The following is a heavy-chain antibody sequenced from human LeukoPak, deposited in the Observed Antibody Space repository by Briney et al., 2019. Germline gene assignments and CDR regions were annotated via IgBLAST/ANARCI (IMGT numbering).Heavy chain of an antibody. V-gene: IGHV4-34*01. J-gene: IGHJ4*02. CDR2: INHSGST. CDR1: GGSFSGYY. CDR3: ARDRYYYGSGSYSPAYYFDY. Sequence: PSETLSLTCAVYGGSFSGYYWSWIRQPPGKGLEWIGEINHSGSTNYNPSLKSRVTISVDTSKNQFSLKLSSVTAADTAVYYCARDRYYYGSGSYSPAYYFDYWGQGTLVTVSS. D-gene: IGHD3-10*01.